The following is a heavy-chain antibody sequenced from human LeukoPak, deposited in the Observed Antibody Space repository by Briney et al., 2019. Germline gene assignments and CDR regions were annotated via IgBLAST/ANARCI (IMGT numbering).Heavy chain of an antibody. V-gene: IGHV1-8*01. Sequence: ASVKVSCKASGYTFTSYDINWVRQATGQGLEWMGWMNPNSGNTGYAQKFQGRVTMTRNTSISTAYMEPSSLRSEDTAVYYCATRGYSYGYNWFDPWGQGTLVTVSS. CDR3: ATRGYSYGYNWFDP. D-gene: IGHD5-18*01. J-gene: IGHJ5*02. CDR1: GYTFTSYD. CDR2: MNPNSGNT.